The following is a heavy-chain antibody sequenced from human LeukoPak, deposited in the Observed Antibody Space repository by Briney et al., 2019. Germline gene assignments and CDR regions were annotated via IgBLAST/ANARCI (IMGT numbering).Heavy chain of an antibody. J-gene: IGHJ4*02. CDR3: ARGGGYGYGGYFDY. Sequence: GGSLRLSCAASGFTFSSYRMNWVRQAPGKGLEWVSYISSSSSTIYYADSVKGRFTISRDNAKNSLYLQMNSLRAEDTAVYYCARGGGYGYGGYFDYWGQGTLVTVSS. CDR2: ISSSSSTI. V-gene: IGHV3-48*01. D-gene: IGHD5-18*01. CDR1: GFTFSSYR.